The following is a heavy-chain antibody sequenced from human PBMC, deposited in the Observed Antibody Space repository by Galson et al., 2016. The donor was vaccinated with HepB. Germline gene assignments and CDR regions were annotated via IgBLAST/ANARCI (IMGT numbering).Heavy chain of an antibody. CDR1: GFAFSNFH. CDR2: ISGSGGST. V-gene: IGHV3-23*01. J-gene: IGHJ4*02. D-gene: IGHD5-18*01. Sequence: SLRLSCAASGFAFSNFHMGWVRQAPGKGLEWVSGISGSGGSTYYADSVKGRFPISRDNSENTLYLQMSSLRAEDACLYYCARASPDSKHKYDYWGQGTLVTVSS. CDR3: ARASPDSKHKYDY.